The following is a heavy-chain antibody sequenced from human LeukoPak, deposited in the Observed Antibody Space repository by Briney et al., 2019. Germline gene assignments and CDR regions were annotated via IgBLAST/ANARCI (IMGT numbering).Heavy chain of an antibody. Sequence: GESLKISCKGSRYSFTSYWIGWVRQMPGKGLEWMGIIYPGDSDTRYSPSFQGQVTISADKSISTAYLQWSSLKASDTAMYYCARSTYYYDSSGYGGLDAFDIWGQGTMVTVSS. J-gene: IGHJ3*02. V-gene: IGHV5-51*01. D-gene: IGHD3-22*01. CDR3: ARSTYYYDSSGYGGLDAFDI. CDR2: IYPGDSDT. CDR1: RYSFTSYW.